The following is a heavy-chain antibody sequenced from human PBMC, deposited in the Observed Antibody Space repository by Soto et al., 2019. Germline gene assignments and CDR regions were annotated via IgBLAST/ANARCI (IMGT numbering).Heavy chain of an antibody. D-gene: IGHD1-26*01. J-gene: IGHJ4*02. CDR1: GFTFSSYE. V-gene: IGHV3-48*03. CDR3: ARARSGSYYLDYFDY. Sequence: PGGSLRLSCAASGFTFSSYEMTWVRQAPGKGLEWVSSITGNGYTIYYADSVKGRFTISRDNAKNSLSLQMNSLRAEDTAVYYCARARSGSYYLDYFDYWGQGTLVTVSS. CDR2: ITGNGYTI.